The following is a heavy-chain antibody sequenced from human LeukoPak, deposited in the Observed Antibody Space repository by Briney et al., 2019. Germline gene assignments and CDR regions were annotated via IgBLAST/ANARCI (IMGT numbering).Heavy chain of an antibody. J-gene: IGHJ4*02. CDR3: ARAPGWLRIKYYFDY. V-gene: IGHV3-53*04. CDR1: GFTVSSNY. D-gene: IGHD5-12*01. Sequence: GGSLRLSCAASGFTVSSNYMSWVRQAPGKGLEWVSAIYSGGSTYYADSVKGRFTISRHNSKNTLYLQMNSLRAEDTAVYYCARAPGWLRIKYYFDYWGQGTLVTVSS. CDR2: IYSGGST.